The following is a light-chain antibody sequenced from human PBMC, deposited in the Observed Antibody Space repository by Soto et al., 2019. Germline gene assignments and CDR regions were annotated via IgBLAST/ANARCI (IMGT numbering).Light chain of an antibody. CDR3: QQYGSSLLFT. J-gene: IGKJ3*01. CDR1: QSVSSSY. V-gene: IGKV3-20*01. CDR2: GAS. Sequence: EIVLTQSPGTLSLSPGERATLSCRASQSVSSSYLAWYQQKPGQAPRLLIYGASSRATGIPDRFSGSGSGTHFTITISRLEPEDFAVYYWQQYGSSLLFTFGPGTNVDI.